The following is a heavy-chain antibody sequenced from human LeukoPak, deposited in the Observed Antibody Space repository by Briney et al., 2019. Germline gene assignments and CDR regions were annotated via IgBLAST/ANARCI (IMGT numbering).Heavy chain of an antibody. CDR2: INPYSGGT. Sequence: GASVKVSCKASGYTFTGYYMHWVRQAPGQGLEWMGWINPYSGGTNYAQKFQGRVTMTRDTSISTAYMELSRLKSDDTAVFYCAREFDDGSPRFDYWGQGTLATVSS. CDR1: GYTFTGYY. V-gene: IGHV1-2*02. D-gene: IGHD1-1*01. J-gene: IGHJ4*02. CDR3: AREFDDGSPRFDY.